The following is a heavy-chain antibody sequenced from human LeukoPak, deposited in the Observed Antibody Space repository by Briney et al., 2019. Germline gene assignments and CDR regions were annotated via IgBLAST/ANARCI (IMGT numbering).Heavy chain of an antibody. CDR1: GDSISSGNY. Sequence: SETLSLTCTVSGDSISSGNYWGWIRQPPGKGQEWIGSIFHTGSTYFNLSLKSRVTISVDTSKNQFSLKLSSVTAADTAVYYCARTTYSSGWYYFDYWGQGTLVTVSS. D-gene: IGHD6-19*01. CDR3: ARTTYSSGWYYFDY. J-gene: IGHJ4*02. V-gene: IGHV4-38-2*02. CDR2: IFHTGST.